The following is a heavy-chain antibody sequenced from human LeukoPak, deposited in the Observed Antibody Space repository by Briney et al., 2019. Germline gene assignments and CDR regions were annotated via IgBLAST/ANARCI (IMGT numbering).Heavy chain of an antibody. J-gene: IGHJ3*02. CDR1: GYSFASYW. V-gene: IGHV5-51*01. D-gene: IGHD2/OR15-2a*01. CDR3: ARRSYEGSTSAFDI. CDR2: IYPGDSDT. Sequence: LGESLKIFCRYSGYSFASYWFGWVRHMPGKGLEWIGVIYPGDSDTRYSPSFEGQVTISGDKSTSSAFLQWRSLRASDTAMYYCARRSYEGSTSAFDIWGQGTMVIVSA.